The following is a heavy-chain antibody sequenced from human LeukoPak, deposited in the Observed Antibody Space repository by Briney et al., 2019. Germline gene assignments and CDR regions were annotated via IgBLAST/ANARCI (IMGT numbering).Heavy chain of an antibody. CDR3: AKLLPAGYYDSSGSPDY. D-gene: IGHD3-22*01. Sequence: GGSLRLSCAASGFTFSSYAMSWVRQAPGKGLEWVSAISGSGGSTYYADPVKGRFTISRDNSKNTLYLQMNSLRAEDTAVYYCAKLLPAGYYDSSGSPDYWGQGTLVTVSS. V-gene: IGHV3-23*01. CDR1: GFTFSSYA. CDR2: ISGSGGST. J-gene: IGHJ4*02.